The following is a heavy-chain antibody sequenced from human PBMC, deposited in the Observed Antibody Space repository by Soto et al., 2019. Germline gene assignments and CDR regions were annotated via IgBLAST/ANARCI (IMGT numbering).Heavy chain of an antibody. V-gene: IGHV3-33*01. D-gene: IGHD4-17*01. CDR2: IWYDGSNK. Sequence: PGGSLRLSCAASGFTFSSYGMHWVRQAPGKGLEWVAVIWYDGSNKYYADSVKGRFTISRDNSKNTLYLQMNSLRAEDTAVYYCARERTTVTNPYFDNWGQGTLVTVSS. CDR3: ARERTTVTNPYFDN. J-gene: IGHJ4*02. CDR1: GFTFSSYG.